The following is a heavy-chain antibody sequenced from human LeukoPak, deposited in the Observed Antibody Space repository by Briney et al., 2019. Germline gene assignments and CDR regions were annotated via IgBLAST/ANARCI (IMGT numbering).Heavy chain of an antibody. D-gene: IGHD3-10*01. CDR2: INWSGSST. CDR3: ARWTVLRGVVIGAGGFSDY. CDR1: GFTFEDYG. V-gene: IGHV3-20*04. J-gene: IGHJ4*02. Sequence: GGSLRLSCAASGFTFEDYGMAWVRQAPGKGLDWVSAINWSGSSTGYADSVKGRFTMSRDNAKKSLYLQMNSLRAEDTAFYYCARWTVLRGVVIGAGGFSDYWGRGTLVTVSS.